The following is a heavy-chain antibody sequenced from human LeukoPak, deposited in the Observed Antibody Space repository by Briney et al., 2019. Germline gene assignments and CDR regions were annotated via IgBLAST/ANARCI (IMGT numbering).Heavy chain of an antibody. CDR1: GFTFSSYS. CDR2: ISSSSSYI. Sequence: GGSLRLSCAASGFTFSSYSMNWVRQAPGKGLEWVSSISSSSSYIYYADSVKGRFTISRDNAKNSLYLQMNSLRAEDTAVYYCARESIAARGYAFDIWGQGTMVTVSS. V-gene: IGHV3-21*01. J-gene: IGHJ3*02. D-gene: IGHD6-6*01. CDR3: ARESIAARGYAFDI.